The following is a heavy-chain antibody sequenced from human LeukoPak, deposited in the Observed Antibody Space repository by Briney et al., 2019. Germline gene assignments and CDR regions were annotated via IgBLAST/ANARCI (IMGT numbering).Heavy chain of an antibody. CDR2: IWYDGSNK. J-gene: IGHJ4*02. CDR3: ARDDYGDYALDY. CDR1: GFTFSSYG. V-gene: IGHV3-33*01. Sequence: PGRSLRLSCAASGFTFSSYGMHWVRQAPGKGLEWVAVIWYDGSNKYYADSVKGRFTISRDNSKNTLYLQMNSLRAEDTAVYYCARDDYGDYALDYWGQGTLVTVSS. D-gene: IGHD4-17*01.